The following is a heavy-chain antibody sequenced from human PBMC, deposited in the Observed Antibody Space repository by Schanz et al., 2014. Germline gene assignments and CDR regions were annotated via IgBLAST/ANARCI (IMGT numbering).Heavy chain of an antibody. J-gene: IGHJ6*03. Sequence: QVQVVQSGAEVKKPGASVKVSCKASGYTFTDYGVIWVRQAPGQGLEWMGWMNPNSGNPGFAQKFRGRVTMTRNTSISTAYMELGSLRSEDTAVYYCARLGTGMAVAGSVIDSYYYYMDVWGEGTTVTVSS. CDR3: ARLGTGMAVAGSVIDSYYYYMDV. CDR1: GYTFTDYG. D-gene: IGHD6-19*01. V-gene: IGHV1-8*02. CDR2: MNPNSGNP.